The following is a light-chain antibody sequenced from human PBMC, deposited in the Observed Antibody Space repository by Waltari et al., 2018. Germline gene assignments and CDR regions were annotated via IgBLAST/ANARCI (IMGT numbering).Light chain of an antibody. V-gene: IGLV1-44*01. J-gene: IGLJ1*01. CDR3: AAWDDTLNGYV. CDR1: SSHIGPTP. Sequence: QSVLTQPPSTSGTPGPRVTIPRSGSSSHIGPTPVNLYQHLPGTPPKLLIYSNNQRPSGVPGRFSGSKSGTSASLAISGLQSEDEADYYCAAWDDTLNGYVFGTGTKVTVL. CDR2: SNN.